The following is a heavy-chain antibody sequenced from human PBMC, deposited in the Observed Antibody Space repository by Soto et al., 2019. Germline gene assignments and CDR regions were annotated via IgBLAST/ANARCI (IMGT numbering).Heavy chain of an antibody. CDR2: IYYSGST. CDR1: GGSISSGDYY. CDR3: ARERPDGCKLDP. D-gene: IGHD6-19*01. J-gene: IGHJ5*02. Sequence: QVQLQESGPGLVKPSQTLSLTCTVSGGSISSGDYYWSWIRQPPGKGLEWIGYIYYSGSTYYNPSLKSRVXXXVXXSQDQFSLNLSSVTAADTAVYYCARERPDGCKLDPWGQGTLVTVSS. V-gene: IGHV4-30-4*01.